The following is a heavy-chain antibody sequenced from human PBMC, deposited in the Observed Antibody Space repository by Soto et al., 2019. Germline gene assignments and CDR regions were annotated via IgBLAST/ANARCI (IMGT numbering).Heavy chain of an antibody. CDR3: ARGGLGAYWFDP. V-gene: IGHV3-74*01. J-gene: IGHJ5*02. Sequence: EVQLVESGGGLVQAGASLRLSCAASGFTFSTYWMHWVRQAPGKGLMWLSRIKGDESATNYADSVEGRFTISRDNAKNTVYLLVNSLRVEDTAVYYCARGGLGAYWFDPWGQGTLVTVSS. CDR2: IKGDESAT. D-gene: IGHD3-16*01. CDR1: GFTFSTYW.